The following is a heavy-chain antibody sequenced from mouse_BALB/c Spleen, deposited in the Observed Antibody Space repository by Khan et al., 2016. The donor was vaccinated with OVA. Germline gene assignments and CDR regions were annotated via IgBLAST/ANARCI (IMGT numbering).Heavy chain of an antibody. V-gene: IGHV9-3-1*01. CDR1: GYTFTNYG. J-gene: IGHJ4*01. Sequence: QIQLVQSGPELKKPGETVKISCKASGYTFTNYGMNWVKPSPGKALKWMGWITTYTGEPTYADDFKGRFAFSLETSASTAYLQINNRKNEDTATYFCARPPYFSYTLDHWGQGTSVTVAS. D-gene: IGHD2-10*01. CDR3: ARPPYFSYTLDH. CDR2: ITTYTGEP.